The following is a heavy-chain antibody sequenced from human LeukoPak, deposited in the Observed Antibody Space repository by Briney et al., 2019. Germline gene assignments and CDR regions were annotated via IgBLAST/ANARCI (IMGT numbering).Heavy chain of an antibody. Sequence: GGSLRLSCAASGFTFSSYAMSWVRQAPGKGREWVSAISGSGGSTYYADSVKGRFTISRDNSKNTLYLQMNSLRAEDTAVYYCAKESGYYGSGSSYSAGFFDYWGQGTLVTVSS. J-gene: IGHJ4*02. CDR1: GFTFSSYA. D-gene: IGHD3-10*01. CDR2: ISGSGGST. V-gene: IGHV3-23*01. CDR3: AKESGYYGSGSSYSAGFFDY.